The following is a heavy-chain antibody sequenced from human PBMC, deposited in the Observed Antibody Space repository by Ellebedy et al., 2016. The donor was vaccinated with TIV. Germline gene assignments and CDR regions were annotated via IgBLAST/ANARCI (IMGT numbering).Heavy chain of an antibody. CDR2: ISGYNNNT. CDR3: ATWGGGSSFDY. CDR1: GYTFTGYY. V-gene: IGHV1-18*04. J-gene: IGHJ4*02. Sequence: ASVKVSXKASGYTFTGYYMHWVRQAPGQGLEWMGWISGYNNNTNYAQKFQGRVTMTTDTSTSTAYMELRSLRSDDTAVYYCATWGGGSSFDYWGQGTLVTVSS. D-gene: IGHD2-15*01.